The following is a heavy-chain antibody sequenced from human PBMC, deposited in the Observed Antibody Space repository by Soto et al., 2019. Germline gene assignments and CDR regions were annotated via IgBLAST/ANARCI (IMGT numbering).Heavy chain of an antibody. CDR2: ISGSGGST. D-gene: IGHD2-2*03. Sequence: PGGSLRLSCAASGFTFSSYAMSWVRQAPGKGLEWVSAISGSGGSTYYADSVKGRFTISRDNSKNTLYLQMNSLRAEDTAVYYCAKDRHGYCSSTSCLDTAMAPPWLDPWGQGTLVTVSS. J-gene: IGHJ5*02. V-gene: IGHV3-23*01. CDR3: AKDRHGYCSSTSCLDTAMAPPWLDP. CDR1: GFTFSSYA.